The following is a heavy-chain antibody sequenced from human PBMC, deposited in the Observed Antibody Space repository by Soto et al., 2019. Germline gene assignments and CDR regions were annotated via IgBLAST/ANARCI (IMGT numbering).Heavy chain of an antibody. V-gene: IGHV6-1*01. J-gene: IGHJ5*02. D-gene: IGHD5-12*01. CDR3: AKGDNLGPKTGYAFDP. CDR1: GDSVSSNTAS. Sequence: SQTLSLTCAISGDSVSSNTASWNWIRQSPSRGLEWLGRTYFRSKWYNDYAVSVKSRIIINPDASNNQFSLQLNSVTPEDTAVYFCAKGDNLGPKTGYAFDPWGQGIMVTVSS. CDR2: TYFRSKWYN.